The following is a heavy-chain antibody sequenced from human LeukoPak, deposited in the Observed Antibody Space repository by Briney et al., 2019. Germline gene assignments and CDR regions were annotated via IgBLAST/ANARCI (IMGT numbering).Heavy chain of an antibody. V-gene: IGHV1-2*02. CDR2: INPNSGDT. CDR3: ARANFLYCSSTTCLFDY. D-gene: IGHD2-2*01. J-gene: IGHJ4*02. CDR1: GYTFTDYY. Sequence: ASVKVSCKASGYTFTDYYLHWVRQAPGQGFEWMGWINPNSGDTNYAQKFQGRVTMTRDTSISTAHMEMSRLRSDDTAVYYCARANFLYCSSTTCLFDYWGQGTLVIVSS.